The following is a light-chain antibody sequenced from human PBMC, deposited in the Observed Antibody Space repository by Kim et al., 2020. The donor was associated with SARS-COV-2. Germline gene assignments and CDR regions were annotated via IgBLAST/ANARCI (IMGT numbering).Light chain of an antibody. CDR3: QQYGRSPLT. CDR2: GAS. CDR1: QSVSNSY. V-gene: IGKV3-20*01. Sequence: EIVLTQSPGTLSLSPGERATLSCRASQSVSNSYLAWYQQKPGQAPRLLIYGASSRATGFPDRFSGSGSGTDFTLTISRLEPEDFAVYYCQQYGRSPLTFGGGTKVDIK. J-gene: IGKJ4*01.